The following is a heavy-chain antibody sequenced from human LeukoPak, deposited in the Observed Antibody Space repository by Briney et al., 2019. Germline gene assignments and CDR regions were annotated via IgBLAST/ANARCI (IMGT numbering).Heavy chain of an antibody. J-gene: IGHJ4*02. Sequence: PGGSLRLSCAASGFTFSSYSMNWVRQAPGKGLEWVSSISSSSSYIYYADSVKGRFTISRDNAENSLYLQMNSLRAEDTAVYYCARDRGSSSWIDYWGQGTLVTVSS. CDR3: ARDRGSSSWIDY. D-gene: IGHD6-13*01. V-gene: IGHV3-21*01. CDR2: ISSSSSYI. CDR1: GFTFSSYS.